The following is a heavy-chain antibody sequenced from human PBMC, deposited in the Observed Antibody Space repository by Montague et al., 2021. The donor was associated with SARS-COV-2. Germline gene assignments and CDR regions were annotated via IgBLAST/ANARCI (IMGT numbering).Heavy chain of an antibody. D-gene: IGHD3-16*01. J-gene: IGHJ4*02. Sequence: SETLSLTCAVYGESFSGFFWSWIRQPPGKGLEWIAEINHSGTTNYNLNPSLRSRVSISVDTSKSQFSLRFSSVTAADTGVYYCARWDHKTFTLIGLRGKSASDYWGQGTLVTVSS. CDR1: GESFSGFF. V-gene: IGHV4-34*01. CDR3: ARWDHKTFTLIGLRGKSASDY. CDR2: INHSGTT.